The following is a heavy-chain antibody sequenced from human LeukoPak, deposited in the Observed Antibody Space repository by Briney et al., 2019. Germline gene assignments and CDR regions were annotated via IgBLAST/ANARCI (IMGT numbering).Heavy chain of an antibody. J-gene: IGHJ4*02. Sequence: ASVKVSCTASGYTFTGYYMHWVRQAPGQGLEWMGRINPNSGGTNYAQKFQGRVTMTRDTSISTAYMELSRLRSDDTAVYYCASGGASDASSLFDYWGQGTLVSVSS. V-gene: IGHV1-2*06. D-gene: IGHD3-10*01. CDR3: ASGGASDASSLFDY. CDR1: GYTFTGYY. CDR2: INPNSGGT.